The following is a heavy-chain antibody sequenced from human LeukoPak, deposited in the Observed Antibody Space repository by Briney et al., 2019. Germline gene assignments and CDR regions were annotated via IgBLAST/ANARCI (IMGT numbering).Heavy chain of an antibody. V-gene: IGHV4-59*01. D-gene: IGHD3-10*01. J-gene: IGHJ4*02. Sequence: EPSETLSLTCTVSGGSISSYYWSWIRQPPGEGLEWIGYIYYSGSTNYNPSLKSRVTISVDTSKNQFSLKLSSVTAADTAVYYCARSKSGPFDYWGQGTLVTVSS. CDR2: IYYSGST. CDR3: ARSKSGPFDY. CDR1: GGSISSYY.